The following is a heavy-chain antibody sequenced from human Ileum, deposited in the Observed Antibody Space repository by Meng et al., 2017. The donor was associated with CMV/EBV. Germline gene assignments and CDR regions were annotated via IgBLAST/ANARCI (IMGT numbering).Heavy chain of an antibody. CDR3: ARDITGSHFDH. CDR1: GGSIKSSYYY. D-gene: IGHD1-20*01. J-gene: IGHJ4*02. V-gene: IGHV4-39*07. CDR2: IYYNGNT. Sequence: HLQESGPGLLKPSEILSPTCTVSGGSIKSSYYYWGWTRQPPGKGLEWIGSIYYNGNTPYHPSLKSRVTISLDKSKNQFSLRLSSVTAADTAVYYCARDITGSHFDHWGQGGLVTVSS.